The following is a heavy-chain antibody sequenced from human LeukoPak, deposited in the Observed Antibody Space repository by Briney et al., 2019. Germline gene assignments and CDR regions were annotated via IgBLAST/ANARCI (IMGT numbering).Heavy chain of an antibody. V-gene: IGHV4-39*07. D-gene: IGHD3-16*02. CDR3: ARGRDDYVWGSYRFGNWFDP. CDR1: GGSISSSSYY. CDR2: IYYSGST. J-gene: IGHJ5*02. Sequence: SETLSLTCTVSGGSISSSSYYWGWIRQPPGKGLEWIGSIYYSGSTYYNPSLKSRATISVDTSKNQSSLKLSSVTAADTAVYYCARGRDDYVWGSYRFGNWFDPWGQGTLVTVSS.